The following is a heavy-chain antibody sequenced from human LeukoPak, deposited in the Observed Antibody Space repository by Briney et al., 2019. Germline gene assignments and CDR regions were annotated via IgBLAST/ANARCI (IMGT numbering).Heavy chain of an antibody. CDR3: ARDRGGAPFDI. V-gene: IGHV3-21*01. Sequence: GGSLRLSCAASGFTFSSYSMNWVRQAPGKGLEWVSSISSSSSYIYYADSVKGRFTISRDNSRNTLDLQMNNLRAEDTAVYYCARDRGGAPFDIWGQGTMVTVSS. D-gene: IGHD3-10*01. CDR2: ISSSSSYI. J-gene: IGHJ3*02. CDR1: GFTFSSYS.